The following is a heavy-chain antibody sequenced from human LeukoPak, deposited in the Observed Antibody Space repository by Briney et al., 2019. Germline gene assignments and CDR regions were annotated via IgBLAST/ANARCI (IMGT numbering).Heavy chain of an antibody. V-gene: IGHV3-30-3*01. CDR2: ISYDGSNK. CDR3: ARGVSVYCSSTSCYLAFDY. Sequence: GGSLRLSCAASGFTFSSYAMHWVRQAPGKGLEWVAVISYDGSNKYYADSVKGRFTISRDNSKNTLYLQMNSLRAEDTAVYYCARGVSVYCSSTSCYLAFDYWGQGTLVTVSS. CDR1: GFTFSSYA. D-gene: IGHD2-2*01. J-gene: IGHJ4*02.